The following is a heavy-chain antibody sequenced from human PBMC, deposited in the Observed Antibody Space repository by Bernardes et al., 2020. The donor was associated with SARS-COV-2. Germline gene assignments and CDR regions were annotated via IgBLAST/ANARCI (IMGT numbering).Heavy chain of an antibody. J-gene: IGHJ6*02. D-gene: IGHD3-10*01. CDR1: GFTFSSYW. CDR2: INSDGSST. CDR3: ARDPPGGFGESLSYYYYGMDV. V-gene: IGHV3-74*01. Sequence: GSLRLSCAASGFTFSSYWMHWVRQAPGKGLVWVSRINSDGSSTSYADSVKGRFTISRDNAKNTLYLQMNSLRAEDTAVYYCARDPPGGFGESLSYYYYGMDVWGQGTTVTVSS.